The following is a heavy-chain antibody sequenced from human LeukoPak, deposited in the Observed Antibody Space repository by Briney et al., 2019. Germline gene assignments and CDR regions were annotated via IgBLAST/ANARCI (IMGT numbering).Heavy chain of an antibody. J-gene: IGHJ4*02. Sequence: PSETLSLTCAVSGASISSYYWDWIRQPPGKGLEWIGFVSYSGSTEYNPSLKGRVTISLDTSKSQFSLKLTSVTAADTAVYYCARGQGGGSPNFDYWGQGTLVTVSS. D-gene: IGHD2-15*01. V-gene: IGHV4-59*01. CDR3: ARGQGGGSPNFDY. CDR2: VSYSGST. CDR1: GASISSYY.